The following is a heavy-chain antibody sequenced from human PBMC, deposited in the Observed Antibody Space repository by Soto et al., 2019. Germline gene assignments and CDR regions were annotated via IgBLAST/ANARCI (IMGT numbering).Heavy chain of an antibody. CDR3: ARDSEGVYCSSTSCNDGMDV. J-gene: IGHJ6*02. CDR2: ISSSSSYI. CDR1: GFTFSSYS. Sequence: GALRLSCAASGFTFSSYSMNWVRQAPGKGLEWVSSISSSSSYIYYADSVKGRFTISRDNAKNSLYLQMNSLRAEDTAVYYCARDSEGVYCSSTSCNDGMDVWGQGTTVTVSS. D-gene: IGHD2-2*01. V-gene: IGHV3-21*01.